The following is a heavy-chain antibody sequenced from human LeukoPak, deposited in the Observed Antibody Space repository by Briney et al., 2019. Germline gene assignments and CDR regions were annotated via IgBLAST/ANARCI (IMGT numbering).Heavy chain of an antibody. CDR2: ISSSSSYI. CDR3: ARDMAHRSYYYYGMDV. Sequence: PGGSLRLSCAASGFTFSSYSMNWVRQAPGKGLEWVSSISSSSSYIYYADSVKGRFTISRDNAKNSLYLQMNSLRAEDTAVYYCARDMAHRSYYYYGMDVWGQGTTVTVSS. V-gene: IGHV3-21*01. CDR1: GFTFSSYS. J-gene: IGHJ6*02. D-gene: IGHD3-10*01.